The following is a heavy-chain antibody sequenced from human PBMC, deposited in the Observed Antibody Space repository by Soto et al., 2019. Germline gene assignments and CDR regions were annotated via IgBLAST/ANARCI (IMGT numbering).Heavy chain of an antibody. CDR2: INQDGSEI. Sequence: QAGGSLRLSCAASGFTLSSFWMNWVRQAPGKGLEWVANINQDGSEIYYVDSVKGRFTISRDNAKNSLYLQMISLRVEDTAVYYCVRAVASAGSYWGQGTLVTVSS. CDR1: GFTLSSFW. V-gene: IGHV3-7*01. CDR3: VRAVASAGSY. D-gene: IGHD3-10*01. J-gene: IGHJ4*02.